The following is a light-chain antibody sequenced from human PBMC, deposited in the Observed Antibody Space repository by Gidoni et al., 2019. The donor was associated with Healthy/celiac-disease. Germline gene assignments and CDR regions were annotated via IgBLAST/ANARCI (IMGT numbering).Light chain of an antibody. Sequence: QSALTQPASVSQSPGQSITISCTGTSRDVGGYNDLSCYHQHPGKASKLMIYEVSTRPSGVSNRFSGSKSGNTASLTISGLQAEDEADYYCSSYTSSSMVFGGGTKLTVL. V-gene: IGLV2-14*01. J-gene: IGLJ2*01. CDR1: SRDVGGYND. CDR3: SSYTSSSMV. CDR2: EVS.